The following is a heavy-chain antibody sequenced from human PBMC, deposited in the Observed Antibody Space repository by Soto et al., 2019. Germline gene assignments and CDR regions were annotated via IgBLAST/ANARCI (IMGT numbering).Heavy chain of an antibody. V-gene: IGHV4-34*01. Sequence: PLETLSLTCASYGGSYSGYYWSWICYPLGKGLEWIGEINHSGSTNYNPSLKSRVTISVDTSKNQFSLKLSSVTAADTAVYYCARRPAADKENNWFDPWGQGTLVTVS. D-gene: IGHD2-2*01. CDR2: INHSGST. CDR1: GGSYSGYY. CDR3: ARRPAADKENNWFDP. J-gene: IGHJ5*02.